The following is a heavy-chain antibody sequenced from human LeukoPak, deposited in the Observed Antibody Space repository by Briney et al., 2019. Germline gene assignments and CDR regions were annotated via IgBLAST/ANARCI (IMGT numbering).Heavy chain of an antibody. CDR3: ARLLRSQLLPLLLY. D-gene: IGHD1-1*01. CDR1: GYRFSNYW. CDR2: IYPGDSDT. J-gene: IGHJ4*02. Sequence: GESLKISCQGSGYRFSNYWIVWMRQMPGKGLEWVGIIYPGDSDTRYSPSFQGQVTISADRSVNTAYLQWSSLKASDTAMYYCARLLRSQLLPLLLYWGQGTLVTVSS. V-gene: IGHV5-51*01.